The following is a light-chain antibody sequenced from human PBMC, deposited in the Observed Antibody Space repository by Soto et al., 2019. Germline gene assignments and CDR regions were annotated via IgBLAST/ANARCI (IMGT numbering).Light chain of an antibody. Sequence: ESVLTQSPGTLSLSPGERATLSCRASQSVSSSYLAWYQQKPGQAPRLLIYGASSRATGIPDRFSGSGSGTDFTLTISRLEPEDFAVYYCQQYGSLITFGPGTRLEIK. CDR3: QQYGSLIT. J-gene: IGKJ5*01. V-gene: IGKV3-20*01. CDR2: GAS. CDR1: QSVSSSY.